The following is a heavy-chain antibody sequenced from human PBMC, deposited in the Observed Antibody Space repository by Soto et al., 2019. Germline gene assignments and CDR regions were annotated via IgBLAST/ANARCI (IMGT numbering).Heavy chain of an antibody. CDR2: IYYSGST. CDR3: ARARSVMVRGVIILLDFDY. Sequence: QLQLQESGPGLVKPSETLSLTCTVSGGSISSSSYYWGWIRQPPGKGLEWIGSIYYSGSTYYNPSLKSRVTISVDTSKNQFSLKLSSVTAADTAVYYCARARSVMVRGVIILLDFDYWGQGTLVTVSS. V-gene: IGHV4-39*01. J-gene: IGHJ4*02. CDR1: GGSISSSSYY. D-gene: IGHD3-10*01.